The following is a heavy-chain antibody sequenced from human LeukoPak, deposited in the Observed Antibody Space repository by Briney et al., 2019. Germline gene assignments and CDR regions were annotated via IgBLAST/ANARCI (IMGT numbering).Heavy chain of an antibody. J-gene: IGHJ5*02. CDR2: IKPNSGGT. V-gene: IGHV1-2*02. CDR1: GYSFADYY. CDR3: ATNILVRDIINWFDP. Sequence: ASVKVSRKASGYSFADYYMHWVRQAPGQGLEWMGWIKPNSGGTRSAQKCQGRVTMTRDTSSSTAYMELSSLRYDDTAVYYCATNILVRDIINWFDPWGQGTLVTVSS. D-gene: IGHD3-10*01.